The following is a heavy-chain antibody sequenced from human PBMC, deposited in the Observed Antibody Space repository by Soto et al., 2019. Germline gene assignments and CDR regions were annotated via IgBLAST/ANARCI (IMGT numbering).Heavy chain of an antibody. CDR2: IWYDGSNK. D-gene: IGHD5-12*01. Sequence: SLRLSCAASGFTFSSYGMHWVRQAPGKGLEWVAVIWYDGSNKYYADSVKGRFTISRDNSKNTLYLQMNSLRAEDTAVYYCARDREMATILDYWGQGTLVTVSS. CDR1: GFTFSSYG. J-gene: IGHJ4*02. V-gene: IGHV3-33*01. CDR3: ARDREMATILDY.